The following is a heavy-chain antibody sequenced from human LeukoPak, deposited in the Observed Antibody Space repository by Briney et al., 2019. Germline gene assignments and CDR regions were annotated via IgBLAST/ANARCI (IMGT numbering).Heavy chain of an antibody. Sequence: ASVKVSCKVSGNTLSDLSIHWVRQSPGEGPEWMGGFDPEDGETIYAQKWQGRVTMTEDTSTDTAYMELSSLRAEDTAVYYCATDRGGTYNLEFDNWGQGTLVTVSS. CDR1: GNTLSDLS. CDR2: FDPEDGET. D-gene: IGHD2-15*01. J-gene: IGHJ4*02. V-gene: IGHV1-24*01. CDR3: ATDRGGTYNLEFDN.